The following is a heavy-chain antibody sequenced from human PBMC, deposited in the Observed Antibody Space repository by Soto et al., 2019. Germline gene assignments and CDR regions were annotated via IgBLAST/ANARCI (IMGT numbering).Heavy chain of an antibody. CDR1: GGSISSSSYY. CDR3: ARDQGQAAAGILGRYYYYYGMDV. CDR2: IYYSGST. Sequence: PSETLSLTCTVSGGSISSSSYYWGWIRQPPGKGLEWIGSIYYSGSTYYNPSLKSRVTISVDTSTNLFSLKLSSVTAADTAVYYCARDQGQAAAGILGRYYYYYGMDVWGQGTTVTVSS. D-gene: IGHD6-13*01. V-gene: IGHV4-39*02. J-gene: IGHJ6*02.